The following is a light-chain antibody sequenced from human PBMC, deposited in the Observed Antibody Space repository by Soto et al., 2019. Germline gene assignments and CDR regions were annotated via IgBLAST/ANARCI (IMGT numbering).Light chain of an antibody. V-gene: IGLV2-14*01. CDR3: CSLTAGTNLV. J-gene: IGLJ1*01. Sequence: QPVLTQPASVSGSPGQTITISCTGTNIGVGGFDFVSWYQQHPGKAPKLLIYEVRTRPSGVSNRFFGSKSGNTASLVISGLQTDDEAVYYCCSLTAGTNLVFGTGTKLTVL. CDR1: NIGVGGFDF. CDR2: EVR.